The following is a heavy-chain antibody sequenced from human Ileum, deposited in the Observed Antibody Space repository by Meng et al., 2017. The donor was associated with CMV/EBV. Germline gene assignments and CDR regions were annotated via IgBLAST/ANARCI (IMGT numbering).Heavy chain of an antibody. CDR1: GYTVTSNN. V-gene: IGHV7-4-1*02. CDR2: INTNTGNP. Sequence: CRASGYTVTSNNMIWVRQAPGQGPEWMGWINTNTGNPTYAQGFTGRFVFSLDTSVTTAYLEISNLEAEDTAVYYCARDGLSGRYFDYWGQGTLVTVSS. J-gene: IGHJ4*02. D-gene: IGHD1-26*01. CDR3: ARDGLSGRYFDY.